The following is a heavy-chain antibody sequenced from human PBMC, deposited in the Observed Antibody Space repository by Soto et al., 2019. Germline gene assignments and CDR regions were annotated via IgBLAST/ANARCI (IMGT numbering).Heavy chain of an antibody. J-gene: IGHJ5*02. CDR1: GYTFTSYY. CDR2: INPSGGST. D-gene: IGHD5-12*01. Sequence: QVQLVQSGAEVKKPGASVKVSCKASGYTFTSYYMHWVRQAPGQGLEWMGIINPSGGSTSYAQKFQGRVTMTRDTSTSTVYMELSSLRSEDTAVYYCARVLGAKGDGYNWGANNWFDPWGQGTLVTVSS. CDR3: ARVLGAKGDGYNWGANNWFDP. V-gene: IGHV1-46*03.